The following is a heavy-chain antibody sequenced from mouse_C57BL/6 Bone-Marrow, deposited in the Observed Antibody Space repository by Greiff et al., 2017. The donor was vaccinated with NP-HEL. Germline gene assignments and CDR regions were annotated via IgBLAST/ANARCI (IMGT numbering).Heavy chain of an antibody. D-gene: IGHD2-4*01. Sequence: EVKLQESGPELVKPGDSVKISCKASGYSFTGYFMNWVMQSHGKSLEWIGRINPYNGDTFYNQKFKGKATLTVDKSSSTAHMELRSLTSEDSAVYYCARWGIYYDYGYFDVWGTGTTVTVSS. CDR1: GYSFTGYF. J-gene: IGHJ1*03. V-gene: IGHV1-20*01. CDR3: ARWGIYYDYGYFDV. CDR2: INPYNGDT.